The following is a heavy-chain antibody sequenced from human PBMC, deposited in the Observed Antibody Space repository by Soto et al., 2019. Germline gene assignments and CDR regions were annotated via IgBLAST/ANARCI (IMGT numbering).Heavy chain of an antibody. V-gene: IGHV4-39*01. Sequence: SETLRLTCTVAGFYVRSSICYWGWIRQPPGKGLEWIASIYYSGRTHNNPALKSRVTMSIDTYTNQFSLKMNSVTAADTAVYYCERHEGGAAADRPLDYWGQGTLVTVSS. CDR2: IYYSGRT. CDR3: ERHEGGAAADRPLDY. D-gene: IGHD6-13*01. CDR1: GFYVRSSICY. J-gene: IGHJ4*02.